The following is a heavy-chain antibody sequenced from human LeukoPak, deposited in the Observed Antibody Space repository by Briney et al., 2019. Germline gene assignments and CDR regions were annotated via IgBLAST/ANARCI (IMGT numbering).Heavy chain of an antibody. D-gene: IGHD3-10*01. CDR3: ASYGSGSSYFDY. CDR1: GGSISSSSYY. CDR2: IYYSGST. V-gene: IGHV4-39*01. Sequence: PETLSLTCTVSGGSISSSSYYWGWIRQPPGKGLEWIGSIYYSGSTYYNPSLKSRVTISVDTSKNQFSLKLSSVTAADTAVYYCASYGSGSSYFDYWGQGTLVTVSS. J-gene: IGHJ4*02.